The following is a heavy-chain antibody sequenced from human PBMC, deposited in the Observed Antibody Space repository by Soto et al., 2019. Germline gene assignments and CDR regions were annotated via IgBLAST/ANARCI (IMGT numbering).Heavy chain of an antibody. D-gene: IGHD3-22*01. CDR2: INPSEGST. CDR3: ARDALYNSDSSGFSLCFDY. CDR1: GYTVTDHY. J-gene: IGHJ4*02. V-gene: IGHV1-46*01. Sequence: GASVKVSCKPSGYTVTDHYIHWVRQAPGQGLEWMGIINPSEGSTSYAQKFQERVTMTRDTSTSTVYMELSSLRSEDTAVYYCARDALYNSDSSGFSLCFDYWGQGTLVTVSS.